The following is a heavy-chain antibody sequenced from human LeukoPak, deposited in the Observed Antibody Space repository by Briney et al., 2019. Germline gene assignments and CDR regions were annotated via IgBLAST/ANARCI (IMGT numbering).Heavy chain of an antibody. J-gene: IGHJ6*02. D-gene: IGHD7-27*01. CDR1: GFTFSSYG. CDR2: IRYDGSNK. V-gene: IGHV3-30*02. Sequence: GGSLRLSCAASGFTFSSYGMHWVRQAPGKGLEWVAFIRYDGSNKYYADSVKGRFTISRDNSKNTLYLQMNSLRAEDTAVYYCAKEGTWGPYYYYGMDVWGQGTTVTVSS. CDR3: AKEGTWGPYYYYGMDV.